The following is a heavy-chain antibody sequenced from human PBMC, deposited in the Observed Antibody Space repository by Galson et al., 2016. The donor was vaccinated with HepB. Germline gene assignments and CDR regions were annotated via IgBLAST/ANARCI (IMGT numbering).Heavy chain of an antibody. CDR1: GFTFSNYW. CDR3: AREKDSSSWYNFDY. Sequence: SLRLSCAASGFTFSNYWMHWVRQAPGKGLMWVSRINTDGGTTNYADSVKGRFTISRDNSKNTLFLQMNSLRAEDTAVYYCAREKDSSSWYNFDYWGQGTLVTVSS. D-gene: IGHD6-13*01. J-gene: IGHJ4*02. V-gene: IGHV3-74*01. CDR2: INTDGGTT.